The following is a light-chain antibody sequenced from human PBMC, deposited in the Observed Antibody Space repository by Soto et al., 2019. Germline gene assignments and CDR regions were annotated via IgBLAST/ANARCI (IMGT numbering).Light chain of an antibody. CDR2: GAS. CDR1: QHIGSG. V-gene: IGKV1-8*01. CDR3: QRYLKYPLT. Sequence: AIRMNHSPPPLSASTGDTVTITCRASQHIGSGLAWYQQKPGTAPKVLISGASELHGGVPSRFRGSGSVTDFTFNIPHLQSEDFAKYYCQRYLKYPLTVG. J-gene: IGKJ4*02.